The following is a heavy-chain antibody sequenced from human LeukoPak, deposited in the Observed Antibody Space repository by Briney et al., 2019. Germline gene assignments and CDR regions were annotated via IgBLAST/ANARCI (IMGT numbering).Heavy chain of an antibody. V-gene: IGHV1-69*04. Sequence: GASVKVSCKASGGTFSSYAISWVRQAPGQGLEWMGRVIPYLGIIDYTQKFQGRITISADKSTSTAYMQMNSLTSEDTAVYYCARDTAVAPRSNWFDPWGQGTLVTVSS. D-gene: IGHD6-19*01. CDR3: ARDTAVAPRSNWFDP. CDR2: VIPYLGII. CDR1: GGTFSSYA. J-gene: IGHJ5*02.